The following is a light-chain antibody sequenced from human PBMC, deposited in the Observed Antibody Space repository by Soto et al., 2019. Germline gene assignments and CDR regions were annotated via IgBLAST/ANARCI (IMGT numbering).Light chain of an antibody. CDR2: KAS. CDR1: QSVSRW. V-gene: IGKV1-5*03. CDR3: QQYNSNSRT. J-gene: IGKJ4*02. Sequence: DMQLTQSPSTLSASVGERVNLTCRASQSVSRWLAWYQQKPGKAPKVMIYKASTLESGVPSRFSASGFGTEFTPTISSLQPEDFATYYCQQYNSNSRTFAGGTKVDIK.